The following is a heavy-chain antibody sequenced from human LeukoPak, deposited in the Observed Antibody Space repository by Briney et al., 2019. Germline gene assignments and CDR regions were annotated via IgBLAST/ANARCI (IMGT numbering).Heavy chain of an antibody. CDR2: ISSSSSYI. CDR1: GFTFSSYS. CDR3: AREQWLGLYGMDV. D-gene: IGHD6-19*01. J-gene: IGHJ6*02. Sequence: GGSLRLSCAASGFTFSSYSMNWVRQAPGKGLEWVSSISSSSSYIYYADSVKGRFTIPRDNAKNSLYLQMNSLRAEDTAVYYCAREQWLGLYGMDVWGQGTTVTVSS. V-gene: IGHV3-21*01.